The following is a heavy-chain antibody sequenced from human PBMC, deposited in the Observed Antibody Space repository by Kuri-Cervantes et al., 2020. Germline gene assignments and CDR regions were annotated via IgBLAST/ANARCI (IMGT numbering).Heavy chain of an antibody. V-gene: IGHV4-59*12. J-gene: IGHJ6*03. CDR2: IYYSGST. D-gene: IGHD5-12*01. Sequence: GSLRLSCTVSGGSISSYYWSWIRRPPGKGLEWIGFIYYSGSTNYNPSLKSRVTISVDKSKNQFSLKLSSVTAADTAVYYCARDLADKWHYYYYMDVWGKGTTVTVSS. CDR3: ARDLADKWHYYYYMDV. CDR1: GGSISSYY.